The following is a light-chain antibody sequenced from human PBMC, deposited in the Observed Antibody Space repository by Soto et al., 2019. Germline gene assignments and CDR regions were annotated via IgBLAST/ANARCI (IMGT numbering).Light chain of an antibody. V-gene: IGLV2-11*01. CDR2: EVT. CDR3: CSYAGYYSCV. Sequence: QSVLTQPRSVSGSPGQSVTISCTGTSSDVGGYNAVSWYQQHTGKAPNIMIYEVTKRPSGVPDRFSGPTSGNTASLTISGFQAEDEADYFCCSYAGYYSCVFGTGTKVTVL. J-gene: IGLJ1*01. CDR1: SSDVGGYNA.